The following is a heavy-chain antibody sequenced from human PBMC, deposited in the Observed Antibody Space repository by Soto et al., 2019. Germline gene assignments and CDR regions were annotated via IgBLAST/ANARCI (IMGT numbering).Heavy chain of an antibody. Sequence: QVQLQESGPGLVKPSETLSLTCTVSGGSIRNVNYCWSWVRQSPDKGLEWTGHIYDGGSTYNNPSLNSRVTISVDTSKNEFSLKLSSVSAADTAVYYCARGPSGDKVDYWGQGILVTVSS. CDR3: ARGPSGDKVDY. V-gene: IGHV4-30-4*01. J-gene: IGHJ4*02. D-gene: IGHD7-27*01. CDR2: IYDGGST. CDR1: GGSIRNVNYC.